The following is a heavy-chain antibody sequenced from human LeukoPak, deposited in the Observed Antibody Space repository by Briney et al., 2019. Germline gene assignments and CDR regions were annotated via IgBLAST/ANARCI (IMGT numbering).Heavy chain of an antibody. Sequence: GGSLRLSCAASGFTFSNYWMTWVRQAPGKGLEWVAHINQDGSKEYYMDSVKARFTISRDNAKNSLSLQMNNLRAEDTAVYYCVRDGGVSGYDLLDYWGQGTLVTVFS. V-gene: IGHV3-7*01. D-gene: IGHD5-12*01. J-gene: IGHJ4*02. CDR3: VRDGGVSGYDLLDY. CDR2: INQDGSKE. CDR1: GFTFSNYW.